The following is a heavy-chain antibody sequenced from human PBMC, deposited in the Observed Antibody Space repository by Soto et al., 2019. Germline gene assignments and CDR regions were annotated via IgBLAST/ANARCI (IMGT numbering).Heavy chain of an antibody. Sequence: EVQLLDSGGDLVQPGGSLRLSCAASGFTFSNYAMSWVRQARGKGLEWVSSIIETGGITNYADSVKGRFTISRDNPKNTLYLHMSGLRAEDTAVYFCAKSPMKNMAASRDLGLFDYWGQGTLVTVSS. CDR2: IIETGGIT. V-gene: IGHV3-23*01. CDR1: GFTFSNYA. D-gene: IGHD6-25*01. J-gene: IGHJ4*02. CDR3: AKSPMKNMAASRDLGLFDY.